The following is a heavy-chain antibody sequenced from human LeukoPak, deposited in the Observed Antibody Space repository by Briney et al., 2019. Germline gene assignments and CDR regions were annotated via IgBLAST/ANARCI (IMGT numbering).Heavy chain of an antibody. Sequence: SETLSLTCAVYGGSFSGYYWSWIRQPPGKGLEWIGEINHSGSTNYNPSLKSRVTISVDTSKNQFSLKLSSVTAADTAVYYCTKGGYYDILTGYPDYWGQGTLVTVSS. CDR2: INHSGST. CDR3: TKGGYYDILTGYPDY. CDR1: GGSFSGYY. J-gene: IGHJ4*02. D-gene: IGHD3-9*01. V-gene: IGHV4-34*01.